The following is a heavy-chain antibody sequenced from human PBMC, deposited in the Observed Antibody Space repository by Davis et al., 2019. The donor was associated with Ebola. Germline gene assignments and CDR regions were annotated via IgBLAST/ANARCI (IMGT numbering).Heavy chain of an antibody. V-gene: IGHV1-69*05. Sequence: AASVKVSCKASGGTFSSYAISWVRQAPGQGLEWMGGIIPIFGTANYAQKFRGRVTITRDTSASTAYMELSSLRSEDTAVYYCARAGKNDYWGQGTLVTVSS. J-gene: IGHJ4*02. CDR1: GGTFSSYA. CDR3: ARAGKNDY. CDR2: IIPIFGTA.